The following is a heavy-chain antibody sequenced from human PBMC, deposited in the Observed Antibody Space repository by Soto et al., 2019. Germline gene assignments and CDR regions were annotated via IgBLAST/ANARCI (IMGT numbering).Heavy chain of an antibody. V-gene: IGHV1-69*01. CDR3: ARASASIAARRDAFDI. J-gene: IGHJ3*02. D-gene: IGHD6-6*01. Sequence: QVQLVQSGAEVKKPGSSVKVSCKASGGTFSSYAISWVRQAPGQGLEWMGGIIPIFGTANYAQKFQGRVTSTADESTSTTYMELSSLRSEDTAVYYCARASASIAARRDAFDIWGQVTMVTVSS. CDR2: IIPIFGTA. CDR1: GGTFSSYA.